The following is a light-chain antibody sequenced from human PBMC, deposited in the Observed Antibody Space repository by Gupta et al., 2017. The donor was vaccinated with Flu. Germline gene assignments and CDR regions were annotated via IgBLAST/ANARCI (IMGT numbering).Light chain of an antibody. CDR1: QSGGSN. V-gene: IGKV3D-15*01. CDR2: DAA. CDR3: QQYNNWPPLT. Sequence: ESTTPSCRPGQSGGSNLSWYQQKPGQAPRQLLYDAATTATGIPATCSSSRSGTEFTLTISSLQSEDSAVYYCQQYNNWPPLTFGGGTTVEIK. J-gene: IGKJ4*01.